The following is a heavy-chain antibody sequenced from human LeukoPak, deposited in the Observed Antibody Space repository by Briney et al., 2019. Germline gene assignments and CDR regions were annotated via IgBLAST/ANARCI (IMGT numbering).Heavy chain of an antibody. CDR3: AREFKSGYGMWA. CDR1: GFTFGSYR. V-gene: IGHV3-74*01. D-gene: IGHD5-18*01. J-gene: IGHJ5*02. CDR2: INIDGSST. Sequence: PGGSLRLSCAASGFTFGSYRMCWVRQAPGKGLAWVSHINIDGSSTAYADSVKGRFTISRDNAENSLHLQMNSLRAEDTAVYYCAREFKSGYGMWAWGQGTLVTVSS.